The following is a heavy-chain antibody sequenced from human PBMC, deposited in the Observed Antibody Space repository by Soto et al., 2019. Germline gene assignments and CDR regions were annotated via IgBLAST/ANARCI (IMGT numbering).Heavy chain of an antibody. CDR1: GFTFSDYY. D-gene: IGHD3-22*01. Sequence: AGSLTPSCSASGFTFSDYYMISIRQAPGKWLELISYINSSSNIIYYADSVKGIFTISRDNATNSLDLQMNVMRAEARAVYYCARHLGYSDSSGYFDYWGQGTLVTVSS. CDR2: INSSSNII. J-gene: IGHJ4*02. CDR3: ARHLGYSDSSGYFDY. V-gene: IGHV3-11*01.